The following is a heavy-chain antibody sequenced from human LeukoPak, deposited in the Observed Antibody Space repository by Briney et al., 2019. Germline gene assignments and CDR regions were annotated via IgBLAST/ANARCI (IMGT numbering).Heavy chain of an antibody. D-gene: IGHD3-9*01. J-gene: IGHJ5*02. CDR2: IYTSGST. V-gene: IGHV4-4*07. Sequence: SETLSLTCTVSGGSISSYYWSWIRQPAGKGLEWIGRIYTSGSTNYNPSLKSRVAMSVDTSKNQFSLKLSSVTAADTAVYYCARDRPQLRCFDWSTRANWFDPWGQGTLVTVSS. CDR3: ARDRPQLRCFDWSTRANWFDP. CDR1: GGSISSYY.